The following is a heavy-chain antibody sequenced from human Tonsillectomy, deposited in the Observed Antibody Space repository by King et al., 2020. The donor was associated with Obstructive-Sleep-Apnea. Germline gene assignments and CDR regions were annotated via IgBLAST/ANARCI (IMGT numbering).Heavy chain of an antibody. J-gene: IGHJ4*02. CDR1: GFTFSSYA. Sequence: VQLVESGGGVVQPGGSLRLSCAASGFTFSSYAMHWVRQAPGKGLEWVAAFSYNGSNKYYADSVKGRFTISRDNSKNTLYRQMNSLRAEDTAVYYCARDQRGDYWGQGTLVTVSS. V-gene: IGHV3-30*04. CDR3: ARDQRGDY. D-gene: IGHD6-25*01. CDR2: FSYNGSNK.